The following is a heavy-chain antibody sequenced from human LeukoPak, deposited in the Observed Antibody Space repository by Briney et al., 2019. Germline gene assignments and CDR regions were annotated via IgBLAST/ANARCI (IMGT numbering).Heavy chain of an antibody. CDR1: GFTFSSYA. V-gene: IGHV3-30*02. CDR3: AKDHGSSDWYYFDY. CDR2: IHYDGSNN. Sequence: GGSLRLSCAASGFTFSSYAMHWVRQAPGKGLEWVAFIHYDGSNNYYADSVKGRVTISRDNSKNTLYLQMNPLRADDTAVYYCAKDHGSSDWYYFDYWGQGTLVTVSS. J-gene: IGHJ4*02. D-gene: IGHD6-13*01.